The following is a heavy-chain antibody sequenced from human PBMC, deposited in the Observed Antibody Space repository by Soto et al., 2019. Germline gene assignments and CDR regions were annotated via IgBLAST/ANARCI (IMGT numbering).Heavy chain of an antibody. CDR3: ERADDEGSYGSGRLVGDDN. V-gene: IGHV3-7*04. Sequence: QLVESGGGLVQPGGSLRLSCEGSGFTFSYYWMSWVRQAPGKGLEWLANIKTDGTETYYVDSVRGLFTISRDNAKKLLFMTIDNMRVEDTAVYSCERADDEGSYGSGRLVGDDNWDQRTLITVSS. CDR1: GFTFSYYW. J-gene: IGHJ4*02. D-gene: IGHD3-10*01. CDR2: IKTDGTET.